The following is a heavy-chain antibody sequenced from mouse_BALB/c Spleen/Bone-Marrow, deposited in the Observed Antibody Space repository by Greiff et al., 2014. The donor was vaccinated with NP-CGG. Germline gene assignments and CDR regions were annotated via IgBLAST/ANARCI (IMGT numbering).Heavy chain of an antibody. D-gene: IGHD2-5*01. J-gene: IGHJ1*01. V-gene: IGHV1-39*01. CDR1: GYSFSGYN. CDR2: IDPYYGDT. CDR3: ARKAYYTNWWYFDV. Sequence: VQLKQSGPELEKPGASVRISCKASGYSFSGYNLNWVKQSNGQSLEWIGNIDPYYGDTTYNQKSKGKATLTVDRSSSTAYMQLKSLTSEDSAVYYCARKAYYTNWWYFDVWGAGTTVTVSS.